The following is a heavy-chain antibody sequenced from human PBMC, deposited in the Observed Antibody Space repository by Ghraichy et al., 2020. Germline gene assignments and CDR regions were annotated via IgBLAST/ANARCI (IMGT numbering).Heavy chain of an antibody. V-gene: IGHV1-18*01. D-gene: IGHD3-3*01. Sequence: ASVKVSCKASGYTFTSYGISWVRQAPGQGLEWMGWISAYNGNTNYAQKLQGRVTMTTDTSTSTAYMELSSLRPEDTALYFCGRSEFSSGFYIDYWGQGTLVTVSS. CDR1: GYTFTSYG. CDR2: ISAYNGNT. CDR3: GRSEFSSGFYIDY. J-gene: IGHJ4*02.